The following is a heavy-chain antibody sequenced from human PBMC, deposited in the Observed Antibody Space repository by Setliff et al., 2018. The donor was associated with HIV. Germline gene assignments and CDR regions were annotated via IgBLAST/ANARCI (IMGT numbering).Heavy chain of an antibody. CDR1: GGSFSGHY. J-gene: IGHJ3*01. D-gene: IGHD6-13*01. V-gene: IGHV4-34*01. CDR3: ARHPGSTSNWYKGAFDF. Sequence: SETLSLTCAVYGGSFSGHYWTWIRQPPGKGLEWIGEINHSGLSNFNPSLKSRLSIPVDTPKNQFSLKLTSVTATDTAVYYCARHPGSTSNWYKGAFDFWGQGRMVTVSS. CDR2: INHSGLS.